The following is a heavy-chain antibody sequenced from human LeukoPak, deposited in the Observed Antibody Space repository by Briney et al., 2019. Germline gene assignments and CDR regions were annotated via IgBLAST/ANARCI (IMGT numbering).Heavy chain of an antibody. D-gene: IGHD2-2*01. CDR3: ARGYCSSTSCYDVVGLDP. Sequence: RPSETLSLTCTVSGGSISSYYWSWIRQPPGKGLEWIGYIYYSGSTNYNPSLKSRVTISVDTSKNQFSLKLSSVTAADTAVYYCARGYCSSTSCYDVVGLDPWGQGTLVTVSS. CDR2: IYYSGST. V-gene: IGHV4-59*01. CDR1: GGSISSYY. J-gene: IGHJ5*02.